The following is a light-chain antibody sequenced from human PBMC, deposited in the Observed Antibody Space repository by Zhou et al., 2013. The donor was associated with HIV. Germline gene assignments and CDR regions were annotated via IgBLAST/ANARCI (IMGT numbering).Light chain of an antibody. CDR2: AAS. CDR1: QGISPY. Sequence: DIQMTQSPSSLSASVGDRVTITCRASQGISPYLAWYQQKPGKVPKLLIYAASTLQSGVPSRFSGSGSGTDFTLTISSLQPEDVATYYCQKYDSSPWTFGQGAKVEI. J-gene: IGKJ1*01. V-gene: IGKV1-27*01. CDR3: QKYDSSPWT.